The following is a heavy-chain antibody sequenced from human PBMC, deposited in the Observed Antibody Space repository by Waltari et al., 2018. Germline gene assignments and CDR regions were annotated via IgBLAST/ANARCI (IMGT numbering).Heavy chain of an antibody. CDR3: ARDLRNNWFDP. V-gene: IGHV3-33*01. J-gene: IGHJ5*02. Sequence: QVQLVESGGGVVQPGRSLRLSCAASGFTFSSYGMHWVRQAPGKGLGWVAVIWYDGSNKYYADSVKGRFTISRDNSKNTLYLQMNSLRAEDTAVYYCARDLRNNWFDPWGQGTLVTVSS. CDR2: IWYDGSNK. CDR1: GFTFSSYG.